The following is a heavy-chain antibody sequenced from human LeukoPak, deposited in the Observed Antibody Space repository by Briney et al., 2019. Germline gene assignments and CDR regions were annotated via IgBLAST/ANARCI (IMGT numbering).Heavy chain of an antibody. V-gene: IGHV1-18*01. D-gene: IGHD2-8*02. Sequence: ASVKVSCKASGYTFTSYGISWVRQAPGQGLEWMGWISTYSGVTNYAQRLQGTVTLTTDTSTSTTYMEVRSLTSDDTAVYYCARDQVGRGVFDIWGQGTMVTVSS. J-gene: IGHJ3*02. CDR3: ARDQVGRGVFDI. CDR1: GYTFTSYG. CDR2: ISTYSGVT.